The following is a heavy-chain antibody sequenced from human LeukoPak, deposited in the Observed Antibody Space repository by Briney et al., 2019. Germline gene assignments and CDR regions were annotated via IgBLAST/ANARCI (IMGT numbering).Heavy chain of an antibody. J-gene: IGHJ6*03. Sequence: SETLSLTCTVSGYSISSGYFWGWIRQPPGKGLEWMGIIYHSGSTYYNPSLKGRVTISVDTSKKQFSLKPSSVTAADTAVYYCARGGNYDYYYRDVWGKGTTVTVSS. V-gene: IGHV4-38-2*02. CDR1: GYSISSGYF. CDR3: ARGGNYDYYYRDV. CDR2: IYHSGST. D-gene: IGHD6-13*01.